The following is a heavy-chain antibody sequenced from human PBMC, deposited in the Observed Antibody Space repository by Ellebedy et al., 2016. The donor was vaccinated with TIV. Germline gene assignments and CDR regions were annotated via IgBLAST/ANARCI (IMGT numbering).Heavy chain of an antibody. D-gene: IGHD3-3*01. V-gene: IGHV3-13*01. CDR3: ARGPFGTIFGVAPPDY. CDR1: GFTFSSYD. CDR2: IGTAGDT. Sequence: GESLKISCAASGFTFSSYDMHWVRQATGKGLEWVSAIGTAGDTYYPGSVKGRFTISRENAKNSLYLQMNSLRAGDTAVYYCARGPFGTIFGVAPPDYWGQGTLVTVSS. J-gene: IGHJ4*02.